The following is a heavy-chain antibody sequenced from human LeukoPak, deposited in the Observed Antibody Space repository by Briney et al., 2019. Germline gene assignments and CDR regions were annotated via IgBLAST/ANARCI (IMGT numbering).Heavy chain of an antibody. CDR3: AKRPYFIGNFDSGSNSPFDY. J-gene: IGHJ4*02. V-gene: IGHV4-30-2*01. D-gene: IGHD3-10*01. Sequence: PSQTLSLTCTVSGGSISSGGYYWSWIRQPPGKGLEWIGYIYHSGSTYYNPSLKSRVTISVDRSKNQFSLKLSSVTAADTAVYYCAKRPYFIGNFDSGSNSPFDYWGPGTLVTVSS. CDR1: GGSISSGGYY. CDR2: IYHSGST.